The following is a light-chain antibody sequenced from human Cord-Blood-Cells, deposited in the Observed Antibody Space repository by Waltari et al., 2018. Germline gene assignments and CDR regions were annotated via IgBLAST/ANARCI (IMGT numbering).Light chain of an antibody. CDR3: QQHNNWPRT. Sequence: EIVMTQSPATLSGSRGERATRSCRASQSVSSNLAWYQQKPGQAPRLLIYGASNRATGIPARFSGSGSGTEFTLTISSLQSEDFAVYYCQQHNNWPRTFGQGTKVEIK. V-gene: IGKV3-15*01. CDR1: QSVSSN. J-gene: IGKJ1*01. CDR2: GAS.